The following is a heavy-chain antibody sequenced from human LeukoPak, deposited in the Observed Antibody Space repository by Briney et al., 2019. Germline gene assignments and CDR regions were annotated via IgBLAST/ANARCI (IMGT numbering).Heavy chain of an antibody. Sequence: SVKVSCKASGGTFSSYAISWVRQAPGQGLEWMGGIIPIFGTANYAQKFQGRVTITTDESTSTAYMELSSLRSEDTAVYYCARVATVVYDAFDIWGQGTMVTVSS. CDR3: ARVATVVYDAFDI. V-gene: IGHV1-69*05. CDR1: GGTFSSYA. J-gene: IGHJ3*02. D-gene: IGHD4-23*01. CDR2: IIPIFGTA.